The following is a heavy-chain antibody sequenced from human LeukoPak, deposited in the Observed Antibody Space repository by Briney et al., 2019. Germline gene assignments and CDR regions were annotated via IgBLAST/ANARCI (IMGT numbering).Heavy chain of an antibody. CDR2: IRYDGCNK. CDR1: GFTFSSYG. J-gene: IGHJ4*02. D-gene: IGHD2-2*01. Sequence: GGSLRLSCAASGFTFSSYGMHWVRQAPGKGLEWVAFIRYDGCNKYYADSVKGRFTISRDNSKNTLYLQMISLRAEDTAVYYCAKGDDLGYCSSTSCPFDYWGQGTLVTVSS. CDR3: AKGDDLGYCSSTSCPFDY. V-gene: IGHV3-30*02.